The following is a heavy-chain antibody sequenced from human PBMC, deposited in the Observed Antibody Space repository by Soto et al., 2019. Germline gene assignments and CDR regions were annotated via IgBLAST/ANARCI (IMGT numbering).Heavy chain of an antibody. CDR1: GGSISSYY. CDR3: ARGPTYNDFWSGSYNWFDP. CDR2: IHYSGST. D-gene: IGHD3-3*01. Sequence: SETLSLTCTVSGGSISSYYWSWIRQPPGKGLEWIGDIHYSGSTNNNPSLKSRVTISVDTSKNQFTLKLRSVTVADTAVYYCARGPTYNDFWSGSYNWFDPWGQRTLVTVSS. V-gene: IGHV4-59*12. J-gene: IGHJ5*02.